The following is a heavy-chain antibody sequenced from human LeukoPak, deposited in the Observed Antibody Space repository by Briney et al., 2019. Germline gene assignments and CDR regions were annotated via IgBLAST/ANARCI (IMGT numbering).Heavy chain of an antibody. CDR3: ARAADYYDSSGYFDY. Sequence: SETLSLTCTVSGGSISSSSYYWGWIRQPPGKGLEWIGSIYYSGSTYYNPSLKSRVTISVDTSKNQFSLKLSSTTAADTAVYYCARAADYYDSSGYFDYWGQGTLVAVSS. J-gene: IGHJ4*02. CDR2: IYYSGST. V-gene: IGHV4-39*07. D-gene: IGHD3-22*01. CDR1: GGSISSSSYY.